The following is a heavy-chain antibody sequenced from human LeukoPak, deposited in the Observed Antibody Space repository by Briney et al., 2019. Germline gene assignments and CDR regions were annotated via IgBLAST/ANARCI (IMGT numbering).Heavy chain of an antibody. J-gene: IGHJ4*02. Sequence: SETLSLTCSVSGGSISSSSYYWGWIRQPPGTGLEWIGTFHYSGSTYYNPSLKSRVTISVNMSKNQFSLKLSSVTAADTAVYYCARGVVAAPQTFDYWGQGTLVAVSS. D-gene: IGHD2-15*01. CDR3: ARGVVAAPQTFDY. V-gene: IGHV4-39*07. CDR1: GGSISSSSYY. CDR2: FHYSGST.